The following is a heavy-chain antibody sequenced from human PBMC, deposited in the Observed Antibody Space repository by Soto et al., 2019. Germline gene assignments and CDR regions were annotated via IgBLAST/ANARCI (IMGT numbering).Heavy chain of an antibody. D-gene: IGHD2-21*01. CDR3: VRDMQLWRLDS. V-gene: IGHV3-74*03. CDR2: INTDGSVA. J-gene: IGHJ4*02. Sequence: MHWVRQAPGRGLVWVSRINTDGSVAMYVDSVKGRFTISRDNAKNTLYLHMNSLRAEDTAVYYCVRDMQLWRLDSWAQGTLVTVSS.